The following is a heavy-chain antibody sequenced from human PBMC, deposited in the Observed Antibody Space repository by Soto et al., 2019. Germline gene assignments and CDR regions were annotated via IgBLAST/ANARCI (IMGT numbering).Heavy chain of an antibody. J-gene: IGHJ6*03. CDR3: ARMNSGYGYYYYYYMDV. CDR1: GGSFSGYY. D-gene: IGHD5-12*01. V-gene: IGHV4-34*01. CDR2: INHSGST. Sequence: SETLSLTCAVYGGSFSGYYWSWIRQPPGKGLEWIGEINHSGSTNYNPSLKSRVTISVDTSKNQFSLKLSSVTAADTAVYYCARMNSGYGYYYYYYMDVWGKGTTVTVSS.